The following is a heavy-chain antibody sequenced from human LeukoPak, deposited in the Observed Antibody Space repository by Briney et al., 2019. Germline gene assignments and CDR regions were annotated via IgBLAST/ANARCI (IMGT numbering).Heavy chain of an antibody. CDR2: ISSSGSTI. V-gene: IGHV3-11*04. J-gene: IGHJ6*03. Sequence: GGSLRLSCAASGFTFSDYYMSWIRQAPGKGLEWVSYISSSGSTIYYADSVKGRFTISRDNAKNSLYLQMNSLRAEDTAVCYCARFRQQLELYCYYYYMDVWGKGTTVTVSS. CDR3: ARFRQQLELYCYYYYMDV. D-gene: IGHD6-13*01. CDR1: GFTFSDYY.